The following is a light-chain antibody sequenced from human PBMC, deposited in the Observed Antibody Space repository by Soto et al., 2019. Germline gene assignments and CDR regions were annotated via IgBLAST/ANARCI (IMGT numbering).Light chain of an antibody. J-gene: IGKJ3*01. CDR2: DTS. Sequence: EIVMTQSPATLSVSPGERATLSCRASQSVSGSLAWYQQKPGQAPRLLIYDTSTRATGIPARFSGSGSGTEFTLTISSLQSEDFAVYYRQQYNDWPVTFGPGTKVEIK. CDR1: QSVSGS. CDR3: QQYNDWPVT. V-gene: IGKV3-15*01.